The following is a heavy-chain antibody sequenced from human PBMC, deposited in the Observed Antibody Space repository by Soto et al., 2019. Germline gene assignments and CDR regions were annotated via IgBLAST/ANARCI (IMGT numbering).Heavy chain of an antibody. CDR3: AKDIHYYDSSGYYPSFDY. Sequence: GGSLRLSCAASGFTFSSYAMSWVRQAPGKGLEWVSAISGSGGSTYYADSVKGRFTISRDNSKNTLYLQMNSLRAEDTAVYYCAKDIHYYDSSGYYPSFDYWGQGTLVTVSS. CDR2: ISGSGGST. V-gene: IGHV3-23*01. D-gene: IGHD3-22*01. J-gene: IGHJ4*02. CDR1: GFTFSSYA.